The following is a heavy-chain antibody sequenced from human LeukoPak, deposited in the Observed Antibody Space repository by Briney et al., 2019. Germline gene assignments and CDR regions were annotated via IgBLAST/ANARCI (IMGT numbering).Heavy chain of an antibody. CDR2: IYYSGST. CDR3: ARGVAGYYFDY. J-gene: IGHJ4*02. CDR1: GGSISSSSYY. V-gene: IGHV4-39*07. Sequence: SETLSLTCTVSGGSISSSSYYWGWIRQPPGKGLEWIGSIYYSGSTYYNPSLKSRVTISVDTSKNQFSLKLSSVTAADTAVYYCARGVAGYYFDYWGQGTLVTVFS. D-gene: IGHD3-3*01.